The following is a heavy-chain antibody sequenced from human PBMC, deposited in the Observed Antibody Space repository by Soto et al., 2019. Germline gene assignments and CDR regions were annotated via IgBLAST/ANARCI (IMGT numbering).Heavy chain of an antibody. J-gene: IGHJ3*01. V-gene: IGHV1-69*04. CDR2: IIPVLGVA. Sequence: QVQLVQSGAEVRKPGSSVKVSCKASGVTFSSHTLSWVRQAPGPGLEWLGRIIPVLGVANYAPTFQGRLTIIADEPTRTVYMDLSSLRAEDTAMYYARGLIHVDSDVSEFWGQGTFITVSS. CDR3: ARGLIHVDSDVSEF. CDR1: GVTFSSHT.